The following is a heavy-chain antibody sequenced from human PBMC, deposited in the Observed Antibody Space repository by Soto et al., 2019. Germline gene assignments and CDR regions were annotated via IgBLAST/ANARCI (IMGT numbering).Heavy chain of an antibody. J-gene: IGHJ6*02. CDR2: IIPIFGTA. CDR1: GGTFSSYA. CDR3: ASNVLIPSLSPYTMDI. V-gene: IGHV1-69*01. Sequence: QVQLVQSGAEVKKPGSSVKVSCTASGGTFSSYAISWVRQAPGQGLEWMGGIIPIFGTANYAQKFQGRVTITADESTSTAYMELSSLTSEDTAGYYCASNVLIPSLSPYTMDIWGQGTTVTVSS. D-gene: IGHD3-9*01.